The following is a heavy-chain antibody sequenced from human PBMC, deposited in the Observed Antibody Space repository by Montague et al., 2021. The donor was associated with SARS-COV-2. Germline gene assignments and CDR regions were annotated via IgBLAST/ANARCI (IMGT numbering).Heavy chain of an antibody. CDR2: MYYSGST. V-gene: IGHV4-59*13. Sequence: SQSLVHTVSGGSISSYYWSWIRQPPGKGLEWIGYMYYSGSTNYNPSLKSRVTLSVDTSKNQFSLKLSSVTAADTAVYYCARDFDYWGRGTLVTVSS. CDR3: ARDFDY. J-gene: IGHJ4*02. CDR1: GGSISSYY.